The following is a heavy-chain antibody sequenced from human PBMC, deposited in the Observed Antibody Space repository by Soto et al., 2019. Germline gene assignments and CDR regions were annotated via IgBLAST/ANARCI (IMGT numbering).Heavy chain of an antibody. CDR1: GYTFTSYY. D-gene: IGHD2-2*01. J-gene: IGHJ3*02. CDR3: ARDLMPVVPAAIRSYDAFDI. CDR2: INPSGGST. V-gene: IGHV1-46*03. Sequence: ASVKVSCKASGYTFTSYYMHWVRQAPGQGLEWMGIINPSGGSTSYAQKFQGRVTMTRDTSTSTVYMELSSLRSEDTAVYYCARDLMPVVPAAIRSYDAFDIWGQGTMVTVSS.